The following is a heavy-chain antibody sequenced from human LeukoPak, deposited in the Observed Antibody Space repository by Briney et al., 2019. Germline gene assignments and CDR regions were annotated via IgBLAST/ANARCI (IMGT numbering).Heavy chain of an antibody. CDR3: ARVSSSWYFGYYFDY. Sequence: ASVKVSCKASGYTFTSYDINWVRQATGQGLEWMAWMNPNSGNTGYAQKFQGRVTMTRNTSISTAYMELSSLRSEDTAVYYCARVSSSWYFGYYFDYWGQGTLVTVSS. CDR1: GYTFTSYD. D-gene: IGHD6-13*01. V-gene: IGHV1-8*01. J-gene: IGHJ4*02. CDR2: MNPNSGNT.